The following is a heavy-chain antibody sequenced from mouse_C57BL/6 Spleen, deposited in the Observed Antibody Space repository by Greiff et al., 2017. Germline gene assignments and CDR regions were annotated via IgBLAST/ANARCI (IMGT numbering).Heavy chain of an antibody. V-gene: IGHV1-76*01. Sequence: QVQLQQSGAELVRPGASVKLSCKASGYTFTDYYINWVKQRPGQGLEWIARIYPGSGNTYYNEKFKGKATLTAEKSSSTAYMQLSSLTSEDSAVYFCARSFITTVVYWYFDVLGTGTTVTVSS. CDR1: GYTFTDYY. J-gene: IGHJ1*03. CDR3: ARSFITTVVYWYFDV. D-gene: IGHD1-1*01. CDR2: IYPGSGNT.